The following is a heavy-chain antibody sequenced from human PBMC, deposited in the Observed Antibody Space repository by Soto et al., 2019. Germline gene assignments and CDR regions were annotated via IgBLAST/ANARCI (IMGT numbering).Heavy chain of an antibody. D-gene: IGHD6-13*01. CDR3: AREPPMGSSSWDTTGNY. Sequence: QVQLVQSGAEVKKPGSSVKVSCKASGGTFSSYAISWVRQAPGQGLEWMGGIIPIFGTANYAQKFQGRVTITADESTSTAYMELSSLRSEDTDVYSCAREPPMGSSSWDTTGNYWGQGTLVTVSS. CDR2: IIPIFGTA. CDR1: GGTFSSYA. V-gene: IGHV1-69*12. J-gene: IGHJ4*02.